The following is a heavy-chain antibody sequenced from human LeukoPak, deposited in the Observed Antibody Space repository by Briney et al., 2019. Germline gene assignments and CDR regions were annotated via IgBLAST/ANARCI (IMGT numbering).Heavy chain of an antibody. CDR1: GYTFTNSG. D-gene: IGHD6-19*01. J-gene: IGHJ3*02. CDR3: ARKAGNDAFDI. V-gene: IGHV1-18*01. CDR2: ITTYKGNT. Sequence: ASVKVSCKASGYTFTNSGISWVRQAPGQGLEWMGWITTYKGNTNYAQKLQGRVTMTTDTSTSTAYMELRSLRSDDTAVYYCARKAGNDAFDIWGQGTMVTVSS.